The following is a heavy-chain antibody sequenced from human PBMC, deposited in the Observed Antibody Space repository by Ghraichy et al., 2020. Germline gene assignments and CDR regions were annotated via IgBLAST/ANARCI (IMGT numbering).Heavy chain of an antibody. CDR2: ISTSSGTI. CDR3: SRDPDVWSV. V-gene: IGHV3-48*02. J-gene: IGHJ6*02. CDR1: GFTFSDYS. Sequence: GGSLRLSCAASGFTFSDYSMNWVRQAPGKGLEWVSYISTSSGTIYYADSVTGRFTISRDNAKNSLYLQMNRLRDEDTAVYYCSRDPDVWSVWGQGTTVTVSS. D-gene: IGHD2-8*01.